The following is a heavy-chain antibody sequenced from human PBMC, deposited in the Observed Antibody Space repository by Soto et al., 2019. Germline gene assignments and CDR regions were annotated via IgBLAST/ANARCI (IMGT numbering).Heavy chain of an antibody. V-gene: IGHV3-23*01. CDR1: GFTFSSDG. CDR3: AKLLHSSYYNFMDV. D-gene: IGHD2-15*01. Sequence: GGSLRLSCAASGFTFSSDGMRWVRQAPGQGLEWVSSISNSGNTYYSDSAKGRFTNSRENAQSTLYFQMESRRAEDTATYYGAKLLHSSYYNFMDVWGQGTTVTVSS. J-gene: IGHJ6*01. CDR2: ISNSGNT.